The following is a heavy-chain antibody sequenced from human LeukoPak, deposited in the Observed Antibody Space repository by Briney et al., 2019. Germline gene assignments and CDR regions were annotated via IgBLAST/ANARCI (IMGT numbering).Heavy chain of an antibody. CDR2: VSDNDINT. Sequence: GGSQRLSCAASGLTFSSYAMSWVRQAPGKGLEWVSAVSDNDINTYYADSVKGRFTISRDNSKNTLFLQMDSLRAEDTAVYYCAKVGVTGPYYYGMDVWGRGTTVTVSS. CDR3: AKVGVTGPYYYGMDV. D-gene: IGHD2-21*02. CDR1: GLTFSSYA. V-gene: IGHV3-23*01. J-gene: IGHJ6*02.